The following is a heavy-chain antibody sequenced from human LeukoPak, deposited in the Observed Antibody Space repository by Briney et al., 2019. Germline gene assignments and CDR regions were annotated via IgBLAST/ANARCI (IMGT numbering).Heavy chain of an antibody. V-gene: IGHV1-3*01. CDR2: INADNGNT. CDR1: GYTFTNYA. J-gene: IGHJ5*02. D-gene: IGHD3-10*01. CDR3: ASQVRGESFDP. Sequence: ASVKVSCKASGYTFTNYAMHWVRQAPGQRLEWMGWINADNGNTKYSQKFQDRVTITRDTSASTAYMELSSLRSEDTAVYYCASQVRGESFDPWGQGTLVTVSS.